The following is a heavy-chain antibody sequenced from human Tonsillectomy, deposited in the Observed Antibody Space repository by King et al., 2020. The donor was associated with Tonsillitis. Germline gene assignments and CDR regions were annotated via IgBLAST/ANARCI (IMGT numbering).Heavy chain of an antibody. CDR2: IVDSGTTT. J-gene: IGHJ5*02. Sequence: VQLVESGGGLVQPGGSLRLSCAASGFTFSSWAMSWVRQAPGKGLEWVSTIVDSGTTTYYADSVKGRFTISRDNFEKTLHLQMNSLRAEDTAVYYCAKSAIGLADGDRWGQGTLVTVSS. D-gene: IGHD6-19*01. V-gene: IGHV3-23*04. CDR1: GFTFSSWA. CDR3: AKSAIGLADGDR.